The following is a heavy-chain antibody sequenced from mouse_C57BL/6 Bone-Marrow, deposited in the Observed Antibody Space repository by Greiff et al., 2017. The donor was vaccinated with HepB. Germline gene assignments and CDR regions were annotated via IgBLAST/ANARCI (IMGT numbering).Heavy chain of an antibody. CDR1: GYSITSGYY. D-gene: IGHD1-1*01. CDR2: ISYDGSN. Sequence: EVKLMESGPGLVKPSQSLSLTCSVTGYSITSGYYWNWIRQFPGNKLEWMGYISYDGSNNYNPSLKNRISITRDTPKNQFFLKLNSVTTEDTATYYCARDYGSSYPYWGQGTSVTVSS. CDR3: ARDYGSSYPY. J-gene: IGHJ4*01. V-gene: IGHV3-6*01.